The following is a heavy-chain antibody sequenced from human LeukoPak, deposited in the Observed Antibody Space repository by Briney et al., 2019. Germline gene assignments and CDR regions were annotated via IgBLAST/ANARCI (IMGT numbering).Heavy chain of an antibody. CDR2: INPNSGGT. CDR1: GYTFTGYY. Sequence: ASVKVSCKASGYTFTGYYMHWVRQAPGQGLEWMGWINPNSGGTNYAQKFQGRVTMTRDTSISTAYMELSRLRSDDTAVYYCARDHPYYDFWSGYYIWGQGTLVTVSS. CDR3: ARDHPYYDFWSGYYI. J-gene: IGHJ4*02. D-gene: IGHD3-3*01. V-gene: IGHV1-2*02.